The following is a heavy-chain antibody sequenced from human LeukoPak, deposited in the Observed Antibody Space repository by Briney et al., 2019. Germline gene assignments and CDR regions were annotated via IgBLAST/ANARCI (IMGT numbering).Heavy chain of an antibody. D-gene: IGHD4/OR15-4a*01. V-gene: IGHV3-33*06. CDR3: AKSTTMVTTRSCDS. CDR2: IWYDGSKK. Sequence: GGSLRLSCAASGFTFSNYGMHWVRQAPGKGLEWVTLIWYDGSKKYYRDSVKGRFTISRDTAKNTLYLQMNSLRAEDTAVYYCAKSTTMVTTRSCDSWGQGTLVTVSS. CDR1: GFTFSNYG. J-gene: IGHJ4*02.